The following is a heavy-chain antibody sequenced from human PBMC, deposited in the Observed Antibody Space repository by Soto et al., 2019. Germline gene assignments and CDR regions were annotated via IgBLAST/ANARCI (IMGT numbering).Heavy chain of an antibody. D-gene: IGHD3-10*01. Sequence: RSETLSLTCTVSGVSISSYYWSWTRQPPGKGLEWIGYIDYSGSTNYNPSLKSRVTISVDTSKNQFSLKLNSMTAADTAVYYCARHNYGSGSTYFDYWGQGTLVTVSS. J-gene: IGHJ4*02. CDR3: ARHNYGSGSTYFDY. CDR1: GVSISSYY. CDR2: IDYSGST. V-gene: IGHV4-59*08.